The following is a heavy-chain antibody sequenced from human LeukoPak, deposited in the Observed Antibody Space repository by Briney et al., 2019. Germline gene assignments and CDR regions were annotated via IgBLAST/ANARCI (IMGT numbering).Heavy chain of an antibody. J-gene: IGHJ4*02. Sequence: GRSLRLSCAASGFTFDDYAMHWVRQAPGKGLEWVSGISWNSGSIGYADSVKGRFTISRDNAKNSLYLQMNSLRAEDTALYYCAKGVCSGGSCSYYFDYWGQGTLVTGSS. V-gene: IGHV3-9*01. CDR2: ISWNSGSI. D-gene: IGHD2-15*01. CDR3: AKGVCSGGSCSYYFDY. CDR1: GFTFDDYA.